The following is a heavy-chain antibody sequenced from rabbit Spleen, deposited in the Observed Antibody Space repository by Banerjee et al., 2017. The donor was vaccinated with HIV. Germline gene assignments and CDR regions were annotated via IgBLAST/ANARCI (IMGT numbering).Heavy chain of an antibody. CDR2: IEDGSSGST. CDR1: GFDLSSYW. CDR3: ATNAGSSYWIAGYFRL. Sequence: QSLEESGGDLVKPGASLTLTCKASGFDLSSYWVWWVRQAPGKGLEWIACIEDGSSGSTYYANWAKGRFTISKTSSTTVTLQMTSLTAADTATYFCATNAGSSYWIAGYFRLWGQGTLVTVS. V-gene: IGHV1S40*01. D-gene: IGHD8-1*01. J-gene: IGHJ4*01.